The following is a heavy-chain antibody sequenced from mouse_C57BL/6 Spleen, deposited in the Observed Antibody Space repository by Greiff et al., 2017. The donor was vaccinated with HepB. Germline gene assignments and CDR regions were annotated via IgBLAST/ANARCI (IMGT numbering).Heavy chain of an antibody. V-gene: IGHV1-15*01. CDR3: TRRLVFDY. CDR1: GYTFTDYE. D-gene: IGHD1-1*02. Sequence: VKLQESGAELVRPGASVTLSCKASGYTFTDYEMHWVKQTPVHGLEWIGAIDPETGGTAYNQKFKGKAILTADKSSSTAYLEVRSLTSEDSAVYYCTRRLVFDYWGQGTTLTVSS. J-gene: IGHJ2*01. CDR2: IDPETGGT.